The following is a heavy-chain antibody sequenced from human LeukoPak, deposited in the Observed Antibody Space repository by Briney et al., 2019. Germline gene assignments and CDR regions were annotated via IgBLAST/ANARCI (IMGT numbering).Heavy chain of an antibody. J-gene: IGHJ5*02. CDR2: ISWNSGSI. CDR1: GFTFDDYA. Sequence: GRSLRLSCAASGFTFDDYAMHWVRQAPGKGLEWVSGISWNSGSIGYADPVKGRFTISRDNAKNSLYLQMNSLRAEDTALYYCAKGPPSVTTLWFTWFDPWGQGTLVTVSS. V-gene: IGHV3-9*01. CDR3: AKGPPSVTTLWFTWFDP. D-gene: IGHD4-11*01.